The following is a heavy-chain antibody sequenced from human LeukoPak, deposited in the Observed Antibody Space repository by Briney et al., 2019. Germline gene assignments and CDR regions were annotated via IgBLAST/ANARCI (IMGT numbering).Heavy chain of an antibody. Sequence: SETLSLTCTVSGGSVSSGSYYWSWIRQPPGKGLEWIGYIYYSGSTNYNPSLKSRVTMSVDTSKNQFSLKLSSVTAADTAVYYCARDQTDTALDYWGQGTLVTVSS. CDR2: IYYSGST. V-gene: IGHV4-61*01. CDR3: ARDQTDTALDY. J-gene: IGHJ4*02. CDR1: GGSVSSGSYY. D-gene: IGHD5-18*01.